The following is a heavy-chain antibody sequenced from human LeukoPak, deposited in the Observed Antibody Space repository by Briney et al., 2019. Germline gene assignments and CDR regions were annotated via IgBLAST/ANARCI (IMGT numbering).Heavy chain of an antibody. J-gene: IGHJ4*02. V-gene: IGHV1-2*06. CDR3: ARDQGSLTRSWYTGY. CDR1: GYSFTSYY. CDR2: INPNSGGT. Sequence: GESLKISCKGSGYSFTSYYMHWVRQAPGQGLEWMGRINPNSGGTNFAQKFQGRVTMTRDTSITTAYMDLSSLTPDDTAVYFCARDQGSLTRSWYTGYWGQGTQVTVSS. D-gene: IGHD6-13*01.